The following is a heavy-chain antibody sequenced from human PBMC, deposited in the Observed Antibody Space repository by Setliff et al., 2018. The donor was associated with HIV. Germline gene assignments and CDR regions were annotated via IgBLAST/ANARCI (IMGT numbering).Heavy chain of an antibody. CDR1: GYTFTGYY. D-gene: IGHD1-1*01. V-gene: IGHV1-2*06. CDR3: ASFRGTGTTRSLDHFDY. Sequence: ASVKVSCKASGYTFTGYYLHWVRQAPGQGLEWMGRINPNNGVTFYGQKFQGRVTMTRDTSIMTAYMELGRLTYDDTAVYYCASFRGTGTTRSLDHFDYRGQGTQVTVSS. CDR2: INPNNGVT. J-gene: IGHJ4*02.